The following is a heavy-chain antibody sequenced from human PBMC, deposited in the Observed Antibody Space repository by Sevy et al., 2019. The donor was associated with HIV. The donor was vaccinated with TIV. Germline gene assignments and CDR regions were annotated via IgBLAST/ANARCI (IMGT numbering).Heavy chain of an antibody. CDR3: AREGIVVVPAAKNYYYYGMDV. D-gene: IGHD2-2*01. CDR1: GFTFSSYS. Sequence: GGSLRLSCAASGFTFSSYSMNWVRQAPGKGLEWVSSVSSSSSYINYADSVKGRFTISRDNAKNSLYLQMNSLRAEDTAVYYCAREGIVVVPAAKNYYYYGMDVWGQGTTVTVSS. V-gene: IGHV3-21*01. J-gene: IGHJ6*02. CDR2: VSSSSSYI.